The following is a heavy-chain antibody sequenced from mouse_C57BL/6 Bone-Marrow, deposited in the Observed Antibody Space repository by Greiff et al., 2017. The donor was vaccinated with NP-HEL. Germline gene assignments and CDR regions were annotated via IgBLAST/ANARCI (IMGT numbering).Heavy chain of an antibody. V-gene: IGHV1-50*01. CDR2: IDPSDSYT. CDR1: GYTFTSYW. J-gene: IGHJ4*01. Sequence: QVQLQQPGAELVKPGASVKLSCKASGYTFTSYWMQWVKQRPGQGLEWIGEIDPSDSYTNYHQKFKGKATLTVDTSYSTAYMQLSSLTSENSAVYYCARDGSDYYAMDYWGQGTSVTVSS. CDR3: ARDGSDYYAMDY. D-gene: IGHD3-2*02.